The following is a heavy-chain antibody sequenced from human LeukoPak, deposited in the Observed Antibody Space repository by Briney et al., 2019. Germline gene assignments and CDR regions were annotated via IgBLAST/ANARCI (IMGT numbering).Heavy chain of an antibody. CDR1: GFTFSSYS. CDR3: TSCGYSGYDLPGRDYYYMDV. CDR2: ISSSSSYI. V-gene: IGHV3-21*01. Sequence: TGGSLRLSCAASGFTFSSYSMNWVRQAPGKGLEWVSSISSSSSYIYYADSVKGRFTISRDNAKNSLYLQMNSLRAEDTAVYYCTSCGYSGYDLPGRDYYYMDVWGKGTTVTVSS. J-gene: IGHJ6*03. D-gene: IGHD5-12*01.